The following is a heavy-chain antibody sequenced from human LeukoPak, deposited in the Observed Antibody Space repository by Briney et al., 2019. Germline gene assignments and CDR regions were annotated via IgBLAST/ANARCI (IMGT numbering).Heavy chain of an antibody. CDR1: GFTFSSYS. J-gene: IGHJ3*02. CDR3: ARVQYYYDSSGYHDAFDI. D-gene: IGHD3-22*01. Sequence: PGGSLRLSCAASGFTFSSYSMNWVRQAPGKGLEWVSSISSSSSYIYYADSVKGRFTISRDNAKNSLYLQMNSLRAEDTAVYYCARVQYYYDSSGYHDAFDIWGQGTMVTVSS. V-gene: IGHV3-21*01. CDR2: ISSSSSYI.